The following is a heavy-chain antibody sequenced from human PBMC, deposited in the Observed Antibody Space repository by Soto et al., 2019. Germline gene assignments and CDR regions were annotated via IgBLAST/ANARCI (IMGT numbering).Heavy chain of an antibody. Sequence: QVQLVESGGGVVQPGRSLRLSCAASGFTFSSYGMHWVRQAPGKGLEWVAVIWYDGSNKYYADSVKGRFTISRDNSKNTLYLQMNSLRAEDTAVYYCAGTMVRGVITDPTSYYYYGMDVWGQGTTVTVSS. V-gene: IGHV3-33*01. CDR2: IWYDGSNK. CDR1: GFTFSSYG. D-gene: IGHD3-10*01. J-gene: IGHJ6*02. CDR3: AGTMVRGVITDPTSYYYYGMDV.